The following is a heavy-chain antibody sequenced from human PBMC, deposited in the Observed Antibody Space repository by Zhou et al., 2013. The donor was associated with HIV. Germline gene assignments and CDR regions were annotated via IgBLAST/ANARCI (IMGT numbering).Heavy chain of an antibody. J-gene: IGHJ3*02. CDR3: ARDHYYGSGLVILDAFDI. V-gene: IGHV4-59*11. CDR1: GGSISSHY. CDR2: IDYSGIT. Sequence: QVQLQESGPGLVKPSETLSLTCIVSGGSISSHYWSWIRQPPGKGLEWIGYIDYSGITKYNPSLKSRVTISVDTSKNQFSVKLSSVTAADTAVYYCARDHYYGSGLVILDAFDIWGQGTMVNRLF. D-gene: IGHD3-10*01.